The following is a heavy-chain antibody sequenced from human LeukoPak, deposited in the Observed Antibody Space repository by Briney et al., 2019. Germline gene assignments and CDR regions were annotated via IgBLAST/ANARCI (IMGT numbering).Heavy chain of an antibody. CDR1: GGSISSYY. CDR3: ARLTNYYDSSGFNRRFDY. J-gene: IGHJ4*02. V-gene: IGHV4-59*05. Sequence: SETLSLTCAVSGGSISSYYWSWIRQPPGKGLEWIGSIYYSGSTYYNPSLKSRVTISVDTSKNQFSLKLSSVTAADTAVYYCARLTNYYDSSGFNRRFDYWGQGTLVTVSS. CDR2: IYYSGST. D-gene: IGHD3-22*01.